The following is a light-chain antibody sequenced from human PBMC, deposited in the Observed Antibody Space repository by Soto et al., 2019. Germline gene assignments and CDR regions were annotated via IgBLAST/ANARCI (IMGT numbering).Light chain of an antibody. CDR3: QQSGSSPPT. V-gene: IGKV3-15*01. J-gene: IGKJ1*01. CDR2: GAS. Sequence: EILMTQSPATLSVSPGERVTLSCRASQSVSSNLAWYQQKPGQAPRLLIYGASTRATGIPARFSGSGSGTDFTLTISRLEPEDFAVYYCQQSGSSPPTFGQGTKVDIK. CDR1: QSVSSN.